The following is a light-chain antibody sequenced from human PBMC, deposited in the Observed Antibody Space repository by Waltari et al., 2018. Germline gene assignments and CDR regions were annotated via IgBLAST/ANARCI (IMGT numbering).Light chain of an antibody. V-gene: IGLV2-11*01. CDR1: SSDVGGYNY. CDR3: CXYAGSYTVV. Sequence: QSALTQPRSVSGSPGQSVTISCTGTSSDVGGYNYVPWYHQHPGKAPKLMIYDVIKRXXXXXXXXXXXXSGNTASXXXSGLQAEDXADYYCCXYAGSYTVVFGGGTKLTVL. J-gene: IGLJ2*01. CDR2: DVI.